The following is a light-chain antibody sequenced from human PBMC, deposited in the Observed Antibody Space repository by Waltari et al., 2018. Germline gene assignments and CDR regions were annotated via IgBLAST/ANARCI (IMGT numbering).Light chain of an antibody. CDR2: DTS. CDR3: QKYASLPAT. V-gene: IGKV3-20*01. CDR1: QSVSRS. J-gene: IGKJ1*01. Sequence: EVVLTQSPGTLSLSPGEGATLSCRASQSVSRSLAWYPQKPGQAPRILIYDTSRRAHGIPDRFSGSGSGTDFSLTISRLEPEDFAMYYCQKYASLPATFGQGTKVEIK.